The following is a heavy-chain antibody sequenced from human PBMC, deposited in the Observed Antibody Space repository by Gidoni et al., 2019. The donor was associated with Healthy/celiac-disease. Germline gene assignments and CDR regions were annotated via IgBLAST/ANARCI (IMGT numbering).Heavy chain of an antibody. J-gene: IGHJ4*02. V-gene: IGHV3-30*18. Sequence: QVQLVESGGGVVQPGRALRLSCAASGFTFSRYGVHWVRQAPGKGLEWVAVISYDGSNKYYADSVKGRFTISRDNSKNTLYLQMNSLRAEDTAVYYCAKGGSMGIDYWGQGTLVTVSS. CDR1: GFTFSRYG. D-gene: IGHD3-10*01. CDR2: ISYDGSNK. CDR3: AKGGSMGIDY.